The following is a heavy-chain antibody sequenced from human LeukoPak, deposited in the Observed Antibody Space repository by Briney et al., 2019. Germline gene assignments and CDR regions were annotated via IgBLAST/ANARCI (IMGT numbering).Heavy chain of an antibody. CDR3: AREGMTAVTTDGFDF. J-gene: IGHJ3*01. Sequence: SQTLSLTSAISGDSVSSDSAAWNWIRQSPSRGLEWLGRTYYRSKWFDDYALSVKSRMTINVETSKNQFSLQLNSVTPEDTGIYYCAREGMTAVTTDGFDFWGQGTMVTVSS. V-gene: IGHV6-1*01. CDR2: TYYRSKWFD. D-gene: IGHD4-17*01. CDR1: GDSVSSDSAA.